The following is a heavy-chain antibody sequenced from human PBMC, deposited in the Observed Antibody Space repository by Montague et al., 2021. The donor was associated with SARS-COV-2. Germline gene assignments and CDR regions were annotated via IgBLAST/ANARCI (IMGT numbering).Heavy chain of an antibody. J-gene: IGHJ4*02. D-gene: IGHD4-17*01. CDR1: GDSIGSGSYY. V-gene: IGHV4-61*02. Sequence: TLSLTCSVSGDSIGSGSYYWSWIRRAAGEGLEWIGRIYTSGRNDYNPSHINRVIISLDTSKNQFSLKLSSLTAADTGVYYCARAPDDYGTFGYWGQGIPVIVSS. CDR3: ARAPDDYGTFGY. CDR2: IYTSGRN.